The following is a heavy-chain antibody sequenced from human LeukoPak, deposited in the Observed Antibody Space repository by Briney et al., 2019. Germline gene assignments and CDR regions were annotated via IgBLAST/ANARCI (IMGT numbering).Heavy chain of an antibody. CDR1: GFTFSSYA. CDR3: AKEGYCSSTSCSLDAFDI. Sequence: GGSLRLSCAASGFTFSSYAMSWVRQAPGKGLEWVSAISGSGGSTYYADSVKGRFTISRDNSKNTLYLQMNSLRAEDTAVYYCAKEGYCSSTSCSLDAFDIWGQGTMVTVSS. CDR2: ISGSGGST. D-gene: IGHD2-2*01. V-gene: IGHV3-23*01. J-gene: IGHJ3*02.